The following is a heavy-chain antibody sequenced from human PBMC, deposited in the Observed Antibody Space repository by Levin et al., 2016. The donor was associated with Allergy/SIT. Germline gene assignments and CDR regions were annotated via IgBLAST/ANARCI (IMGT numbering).Heavy chain of an antibody. J-gene: IGHJ6*02. CDR3: SRPHIAPSGPLYTMDV. Sequence: SETLSLTCTVSGGSITSSSHYWGWIRQPPGKGLEWIGVISNSGDTYYDSSLKSRVTISMDTSKNQFSLKVTSVTAADTAVYYCSRPHIAPSGPLYTMDVLGQGTTVTVSS. D-gene: IGHD6-13*01. V-gene: IGHV4-39*01. CDR2: ISNSGDT. CDR1: GGSITSSSHY.